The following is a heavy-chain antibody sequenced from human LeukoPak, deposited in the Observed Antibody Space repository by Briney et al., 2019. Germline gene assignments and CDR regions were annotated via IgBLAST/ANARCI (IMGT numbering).Heavy chain of an antibody. CDR1: GFTFSSYA. CDR3: ARDSHVYNAFDI. Sequence: PGGSLRLSCAASGFTFSSYAMHWVRQAPGKGLEWVAVISYDGSNKYYADSVKGRFTISRDNSKNTLYLQMNSLRAEDTAVYYCARDSHVYNAFDIWGQGTMVTVSS. D-gene: IGHD5/OR15-5a*01. CDR2: ISYDGSNK. J-gene: IGHJ3*02. V-gene: IGHV3-30-3*01.